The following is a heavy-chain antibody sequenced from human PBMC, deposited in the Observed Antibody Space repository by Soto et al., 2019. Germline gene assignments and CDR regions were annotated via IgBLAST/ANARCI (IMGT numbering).Heavy chain of an antibody. CDR3: AREDILGARSFDY. Sequence: GSLRLSCAASGFSFSTYAMSWVRQAPGKGLEWVSGISSSGGRTYYADSVKGRFTISRDNSKNTVNLQMNSLRDEDTAVYYCAREDILGARSFDYWGQGTLVTVS. CDR2: ISSSGGRT. J-gene: IGHJ4*02. CDR1: GFSFSTYA. D-gene: IGHD1-26*01. V-gene: IGHV3-23*01.